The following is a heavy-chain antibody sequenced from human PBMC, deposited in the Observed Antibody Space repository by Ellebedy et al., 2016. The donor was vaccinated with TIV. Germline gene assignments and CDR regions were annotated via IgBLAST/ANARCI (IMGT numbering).Heavy chain of an antibody. J-gene: IGHJ4*02. CDR1: GYSFTAYF. CDR3: AKAYYYDSVAYFFDS. CDR2: LNPNSDDT. V-gene: IGHV1-2*06. Sequence: ASVKVSCKTSGYSFTAYFIHWVRQAPGQGLEWMGRLNPNSDDTNYAQKFLGRVTISRETSISTAYMEPNSLRSDDTAVYYCAKAYYYDSVAYFFDSWGQGTLVTVSS. D-gene: IGHD3-22*01.